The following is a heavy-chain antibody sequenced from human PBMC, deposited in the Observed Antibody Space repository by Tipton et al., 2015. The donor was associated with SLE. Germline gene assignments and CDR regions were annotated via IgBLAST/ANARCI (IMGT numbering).Heavy chain of an antibody. CDR3: ASDYYDSSGYSYYYYMDV. V-gene: IGHV3-21*01. J-gene: IGHJ6*03. Sequence: SLRLSCAASGFTFSSYSMNWVRQAPGKGLEWVSSINSTSSYIYYADSVKGRFTISRDNAKNSLYLQMNSLRAEDSALYYCASDYYDSSGYSYYYYMDVWGKGTTVTVSS. D-gene: IGHD3-22*01. CDR2: INSTSSYI. CDR1: GFTFSSYS.